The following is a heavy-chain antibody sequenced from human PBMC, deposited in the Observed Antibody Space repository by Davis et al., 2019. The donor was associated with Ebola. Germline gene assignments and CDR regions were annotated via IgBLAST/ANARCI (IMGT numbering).Heavy chain of an antibody. J-gene: IGHJ6*02. CDR1: GYTFTSYA. CDR3: ARGTIITFGATAALGAPKYYYYGMDV. CDR2: INAGNGNT. V-gene: IGHV1-3*01. D-gene: IGHD3-16*01. Sequence: ASVKVSCKASGYTFTSYAMHWVRQAPGQRLEWMGWINAGNGNTKYSQKFQGRVTITRDTSISTAYMELGRLRSDDTAVYYCARGTIITFGATAALGAPKYYYYGMDVWGQGTTVTVSS.